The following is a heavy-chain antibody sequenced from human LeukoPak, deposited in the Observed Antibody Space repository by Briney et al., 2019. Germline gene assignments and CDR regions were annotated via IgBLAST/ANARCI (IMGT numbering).Heavy chain of an antibody. J-gene: IGHJ4*02. CDR1: GFTFSSYG. V-gene: IGHV3-30*18. D-gene: IGHD2-2*01. CDR3: AKSRRHIVVVPAADH. CDR2: ISYDGSNK. Sequence: GRSLRLSCAASGFTFSSYGMHWVRQAPGKGLEWVAAISYDGSNKYYADSVKGRFTISRDNSKNTLYLQMNSLRAEDTAVYYCAKSRRHIVVVPAADHWGQGTLVTVSS.